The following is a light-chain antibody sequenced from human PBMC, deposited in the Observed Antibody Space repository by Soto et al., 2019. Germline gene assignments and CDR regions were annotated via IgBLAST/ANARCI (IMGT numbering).Light chain of an antibody. CDR1: QSVGNNY. Sequence: EVVLTQSPGTLSLSPGERATLPCRASQSVGNNYLAWYQQKPGQAPRLLIYDASTRATGIPDRFSGSGSGTDFTLSISRLEPEDFAVYYCQQYGSSLFTFGPGTKVDIK. V-gene: IGKV3-20*01. J-gene: IGKJ3*01. CDR2: DAS. CDR3: QQYGSSLFT.